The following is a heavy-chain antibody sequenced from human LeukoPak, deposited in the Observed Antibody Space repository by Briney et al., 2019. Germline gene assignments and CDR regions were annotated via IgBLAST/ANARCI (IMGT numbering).Heavy chain of an antibody. CDR2: IRYDGSGK. CDR3: AKKGYSTTWAPGYVDS. J-gene: IGHJ4*02. D-gene: IGHD2-8*01. V-gene: IGHV3-30*02. CDR1: GFTFKTYG. Sequence: PGGSLRLSCAASGFTFKTYGMHWVRRAPGKGLEWVALIRYDGSGKYYADSVKGRFTISRDNFKNTLYLQMNSLRAEDTAVYYCAKKGYSTTWAPGYVDSWGQGTLVTVSS.